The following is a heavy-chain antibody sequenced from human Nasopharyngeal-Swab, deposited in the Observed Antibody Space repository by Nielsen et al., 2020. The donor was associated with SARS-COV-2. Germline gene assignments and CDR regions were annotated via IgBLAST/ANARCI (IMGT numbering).Heavy chain of an antibody. V-gene: IGHV3-23*01. CDR3: AKLGCSGGSCYRMLDYYYYYMDV. CDR2: ISGSGGST. J-gene: IGHJ6*03. CDR1: GFTFSSYA. D-gene: IGHD2-15*01. Sequence: GGSLTLSCAASGFTFSSYAMSWVRQAPGKGLEWGSAISGSGGSTYYADSVKGRFTISRDNSKNTLYLQMNSLRAEDTAVYYCAKLGCSGGSCYRMLDYYYYYMDVWGKGTTVTVSS.